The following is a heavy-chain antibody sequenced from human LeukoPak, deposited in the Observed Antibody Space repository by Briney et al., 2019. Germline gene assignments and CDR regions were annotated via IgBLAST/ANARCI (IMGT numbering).Heavy chain of an antibody. J-gene: IGHJ2*01. CDR2: VSTDSAYT. CDR3: TREDNWYFDL. V-gene: IGHV3-21*05. Sequence: GGSLRLSCAASGFSFSSYEMNWVRQAPGKGLEWLSYVSTDSAYTNYAGSVKGRFTISRDNAKSSLYLQLNSLTAEDTAVYYCTREDNWYFDLWGRGTLVTVSS. CDR1: GFSFSSYE.